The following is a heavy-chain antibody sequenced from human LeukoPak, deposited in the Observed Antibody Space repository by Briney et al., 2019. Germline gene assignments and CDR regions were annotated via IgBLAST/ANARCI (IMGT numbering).Heavy chain of an antibody. CDR3: ARDKAGDHDY. Sequence: GGSLRLSCAASGFTFSSYGMHWVRQAPGKGLEWVAVIWYDGSNKYYADSVKGRFTISRDNSKNALDLQMTSRRDEDTAVYYCARDKAGDHDYWGQGTLVTVSS. CDR1: GFTFSSYG. D-gene: IGHD7-27*01. J-gene: IGHJ4*02. CDR2: IWYDGSNK. V-gene: IGHV3-33*01.